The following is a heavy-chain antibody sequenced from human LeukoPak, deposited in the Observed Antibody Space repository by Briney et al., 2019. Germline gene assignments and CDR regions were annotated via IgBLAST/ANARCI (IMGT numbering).Heavy chain of an antibody. CDR2: ISYDGSNK. CDR1: GFTFSSYA. Sequence: PGRSLRLSCAASGFTFSSYAMHWVRQAPGKGLEWVAVISYDGSNKYCADSVKGRFTISRDNSENTLYLQMNSLRAEDTAVYYCARDRGVQKDYFDYWGQGTLVTVSS. D-gene: IGHD6-6*01. V-gene: IGHV3-30-3*01. CDR3: ARDRGVQKDYFDY. J-gene: IGHJ4*02.